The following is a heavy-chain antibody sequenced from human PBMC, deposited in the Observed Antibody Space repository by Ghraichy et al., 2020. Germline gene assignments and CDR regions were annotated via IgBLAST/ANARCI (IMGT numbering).Heavy chain of an antibody. D-gene: IGHD5-18*01. Sequence: SQTLSLTCAVYGGSFSGYYWSWIRQPPGKGLEWIGEINHSGSTNYNPSLKSRVTISVDTSKNQFSLKLSSVTAADTAVYYCARGRGRGYSYGSRVINYYYYMDVWGKGTTVTVSS. CDR1: GGSFSGYY. J-gene: IGHJ6*03. CDR2: INHSGST. V-gene: IGHV4-34*01. CDR3: ARGRGRGYSYGSRVINYYYYMDV.